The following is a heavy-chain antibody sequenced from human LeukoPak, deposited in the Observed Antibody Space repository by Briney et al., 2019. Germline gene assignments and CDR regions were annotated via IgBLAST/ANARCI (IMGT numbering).Heavy chain of an antibody. V-gene: IGHV3-30*02. CDR2: IRYDGSNK. J-gene: IGHJ4*02. Sequence: PGGSLRLSCAASGFTFSSYGMHWVRQAPGKGLEWVAFIRYDGSNKYYADSVKGRFTISRDNSKNTLYLQMNSLRAEDTAVYYCAKAVILWFGELFPFDYWGQGTLVTVSS. CDR1: GFTFSSYG. D-gene: IGHD3-10*01. CDR3: AKAVILWFGELFPFDY.